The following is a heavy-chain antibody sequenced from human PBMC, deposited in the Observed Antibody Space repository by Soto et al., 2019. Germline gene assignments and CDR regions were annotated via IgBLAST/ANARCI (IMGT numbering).Heavy chain of an antibody. CDR3: ARIWRLRWGDY. CDR1: GFTFSSYS. J-gene: IGHJ4*02. CDR2: ISSSSSTI. Sequence: EVQLVESGGGLVQPGGSLRLSCAASGFTFSSYSMNWVRQAPGKGLEWVSYISSSSSTIYYADSEKGRFTICRVNAKNSLDLQMNSGRAEGTAVYYCARIWRLRWGDYRGQGTLVTVSS. D-gene: IGHD3-16*01. V-gene: IGHV3-48*01.